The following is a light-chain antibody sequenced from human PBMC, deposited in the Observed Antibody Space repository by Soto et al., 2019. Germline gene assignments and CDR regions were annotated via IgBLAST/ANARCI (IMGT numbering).Light chain of an antibody. CDR2: GAS. CDR1: QSVSNNY. V-gene: IGKV3-20*01. CDR3: QQYAASPRT. Sequence: EIVLTQSPGTLSLSPRERATLSCRASQSVSNNYLAWYQHRPGQAPRLLIYGASTRAPGIPDRFSGSGSGTDFPLTISRLEPEDFAVYYCQQYAASPRTFGQGTRWKS. J-gene: IGKJ1*01.